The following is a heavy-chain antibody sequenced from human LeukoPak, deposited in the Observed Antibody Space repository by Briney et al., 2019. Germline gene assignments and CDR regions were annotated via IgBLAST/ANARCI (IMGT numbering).Heavy chain of an antibody. V-gene: IGHV4-39*07. Sequence: PSETLSLTCTVSGGSISSSSYYWGWIRQPPGKGLEWIGSIYYYSGSTYYHPSLRSRVTISVDTSKNQFSLKLSSVTAAGTAVYYCARVGIGNYFDYWGQGTLVTVSS. D-gene: IGHD1-26*01. CDR1: GGSISSSSYY. J-gene: IGHJ4*02. CDR2: IYYYSGST. CDR3: ARVGIGNYFDY.